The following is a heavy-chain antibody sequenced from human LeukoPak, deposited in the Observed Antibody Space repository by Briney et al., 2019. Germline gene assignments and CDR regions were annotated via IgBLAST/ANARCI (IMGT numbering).Heavy chain of an antibody. CDR2: ISSSSSYI. D-gene: IGHD3-3*01. J-gene: IGHJ3*02. CDR1: GFTFSSYS. CDR3: ARVSDFWSGYFISDAFDI. V-gene: IGHV3-21*01. Sequence: PGGSLRLSCAASGFTFSSYSMNWVRQAPGKGLEWVSSISSSSSYIYYADSVKGRFTISRDNVKNSLYLQMNSLRAEDTAVYYCARVSDFWSGYFISDAFDIWGQGTMVTVSS.